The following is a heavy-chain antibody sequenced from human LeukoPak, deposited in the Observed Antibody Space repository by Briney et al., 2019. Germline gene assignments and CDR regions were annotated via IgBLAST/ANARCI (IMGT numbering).Heavy chain of an antibody. CDR2: ISGSGGST. D-gene: IGHD3-10*01. CDR1: GFTFSSYA. V-gene: IGHV3-23*01. Sequence: GGSLXLSCAASGFTFSSYAMTWVRQAPGKGLEWVSSISGSGGSTYYADSVKGRFTISRDNSKNTVYLQMNSLRAEDTAVYYCAKDLVTGSLDYWGQGTLVTVSS. J-gene: IGHJ4*02. CDR3: AKDLVTGSLDY.